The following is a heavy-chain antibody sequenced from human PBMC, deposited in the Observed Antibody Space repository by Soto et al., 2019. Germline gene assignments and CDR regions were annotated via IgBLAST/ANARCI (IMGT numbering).Heavy chain of an antibody. V-gene: IGHV3-33*01. D-gene: IGHD6-19*01. CDR3: ARDPSYSSGVYWYFDL. J-gene: IGHJ2*01. CDR1: EFIFSTYG. CDR2: IWYDGRNK. Sequence: QVQLVESGGGVVQPGRSLRLSCAASEFIFSTYGMQWVRQAPGKGLEWVAVIWYDGRNKYYADSVKGRFTISRDNSKNTLYMQMNSLRAEDTAVYYCARDPSYSSGVYWYFDLWGRGTLVTVSS.